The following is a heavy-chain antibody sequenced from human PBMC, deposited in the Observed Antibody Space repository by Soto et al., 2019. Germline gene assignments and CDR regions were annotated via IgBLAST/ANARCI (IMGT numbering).Heavy chain of an antibody. V-gene: IGHV3-30*18. J-gene: IGHJ4*02. CDR1: GFTFSSYG. D-gene: IGHD3-10*01. CDR2: TSYDGSNK. Sequence: PGGSLRLSCAASGFTFSSYGMHWVRQAPGKGLEWVAVTSYDGSNKYYADSVKGRFTISRDNSRNTLYLQMNSLRVEDTAVYYCAKDLNTYYYGSGSYLNYFDYWGQGA. CDR3: AKDLNTYYYGSGSYLNYFDY.